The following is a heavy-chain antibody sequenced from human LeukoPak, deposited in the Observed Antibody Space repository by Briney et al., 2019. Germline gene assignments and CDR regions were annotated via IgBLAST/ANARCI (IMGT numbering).Heavy chain of an antibody. CDR2: INPSGGST. CDR3: ARGEIVVVVAAAYGMDV. V-gene: IGHV1-46*01. D-gene: IGHD2-15*01. CDR1: GYTFTSYY. J-gene: IGHJ6*02. Sequence: ASVKVSRKASGYTFTSYYMHWVRQAPGQGLEWMGIINPSGGSTSYAQKFQGRVTMTRDTSTSTVYMELSSLRSEDTAVYYCARGEIVVVVAAAYGMDVWGQGTTVTVSS.